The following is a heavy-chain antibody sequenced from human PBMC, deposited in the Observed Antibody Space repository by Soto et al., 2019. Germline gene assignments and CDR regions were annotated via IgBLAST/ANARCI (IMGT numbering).Heavy chain of an antibody. Sequence: GGSLRLSCAASGFTFSSYAMSWVRQAPGKGLEWVSAISGSGGSTYYADSVKGRFTISRDNSKNTLYLQMNSLRAEDTAVYYCAKGWDIVVVVAATGFDYWGQGTLVTVSS. J-gene: IGHJ4*02. CDR3: AKGWDIVVVVAATGFDY. D-gene: IGHD2-15*01. CDR1: GFTFSSYA. V-gene: IGHV3-23*01. CDR2: ISGSGGST.